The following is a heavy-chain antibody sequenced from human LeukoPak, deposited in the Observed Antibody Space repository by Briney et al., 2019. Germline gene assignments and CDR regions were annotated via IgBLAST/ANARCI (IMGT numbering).Heavy chain of an antibody. CDR3: ARVSYDSSGYYQRRARTKYYGMDV. CDR1: GGSFSGYY. D-gene: IGHD3-22*01. V-gene: IGHV4-34*01. Sequence: SETLSLTCAVYGGSFSGYYWSWIRQPPGKGLEWIGEINHSGSTNYNPSLKSRVTISVDTPKNQFSLKLSSVTAADTAVYYCARVSYDSSGYYQRRARTKYYGMDVWGQGTTVTVSS. CDR2: INHSGST. J-gene: IGHJ6*02.